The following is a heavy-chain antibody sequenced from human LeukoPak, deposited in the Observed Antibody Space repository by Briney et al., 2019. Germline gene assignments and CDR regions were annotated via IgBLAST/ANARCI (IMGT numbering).Heavy chain of an antibody. Sequence: TGGSLRLSCAASGFTITESWMNWVRQAPGKGLEWVANMKPDGSEQYYVESVKGRFTISRDNAKNSLYLQMNSLRAEDTAVYYCARDFDYWGQGTLVTVS. CDR2: MKPDGSEQ. CDR3: ARDFDY. CDR1: GFTITESW. J-gene: IGHJ4*02. V-gene: IGHV3-7*01.